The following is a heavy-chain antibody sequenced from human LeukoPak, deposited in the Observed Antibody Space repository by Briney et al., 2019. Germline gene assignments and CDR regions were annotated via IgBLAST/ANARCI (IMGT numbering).Heavy chain of an antibody. Sequence: GGSLRLSXAASGFTFSNAWMSWVRQAPGKGLEWVGRIKGKTDGGTTDYAAPVKGRFTISRDDSKNTLYLQMNSLKTEDTAVYYCTTGYSYGYIYYYYYMDVWGTGTTVTVSS. V-gene: IGHV3-15*01. CDR2: IKGKTDGGTT. D-gene: IGHD5-18*01. CDR3: TTGYSYGYIYYYYYMDV. CDR1: GFTFSNAW. J-gene: IGHJ6*03.